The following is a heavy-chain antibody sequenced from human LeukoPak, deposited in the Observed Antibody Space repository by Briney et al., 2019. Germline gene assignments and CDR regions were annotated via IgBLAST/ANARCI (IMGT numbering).Heavy chain of an antibody. CDR2: ISYDGSYQ. J-gene: IGHJ4*02. Sequence: GGSLRLSCAVSGFTFSAYGMHWVRQAPGKGLEWLAVISYDGSYQAYADSVKGRFTVSRDSSKNTLYLQLNSLRPEDTGLYYCARERRRDGYNYKDYWGQGTQVSVS. CDR1: GFTFSAYG. V-gene: IGHV3-30*04. D-gene: IGHD5-24*01. CDR3: ARERRRDGYNYKDY.